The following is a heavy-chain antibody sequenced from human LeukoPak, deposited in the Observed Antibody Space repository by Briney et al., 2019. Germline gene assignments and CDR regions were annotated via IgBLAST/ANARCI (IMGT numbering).Heavy chain of an antibody. V-gene: IGHV1-18*01. CDR1: GYSFSNFG. CDR2: IGAYNGNT. D-gene: IGHD3-22*01. Sequence: GASVKVSCKASGYSFSNFGISWMRQAPGQGLEWVGWIGAYNGNTNYAQKLQGRATMTTDTSTSTAYMELRSLRSDDTAVYYCARGNSSGDYWGQGTLVTVSS. J-gene: IGHJ4*02. CDR3: ARGNSSGDY.